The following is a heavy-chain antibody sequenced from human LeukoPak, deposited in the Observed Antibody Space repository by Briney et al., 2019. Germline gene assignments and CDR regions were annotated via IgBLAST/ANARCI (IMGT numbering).Heavy chain of an antibody. CDR1: GFTFSDYI. CDR2: INGRGTYI. D-gene: IGHD1-1*01. J-gene: IGHJ4*02. CDR3: ARSGREATEIDY. Sequence: GGSLRLSCAASGFTFSDYIMSWVREAPGKGLEWLSYINGRGTYIDYRESIKGRISISRETAQNSLYLQMNTLRVEDTAVYYCARSGREATEIDYWGQGTLVTVSS. V-gene: IGHV3-11*06.